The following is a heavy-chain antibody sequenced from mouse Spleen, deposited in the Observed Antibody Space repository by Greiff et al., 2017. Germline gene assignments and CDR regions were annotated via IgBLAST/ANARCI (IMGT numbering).Heavy chain of an antibody. CDR3: ARDAGEGYFDY. CDR1: GFTFSDFY. V-gene: IGHV7-1*01. Sequence: EVKLVESGGGLVQSGRSLRLSCATSGFTFSDFYMEWVRQAPGKGLEWIAASRNKANDYTTEYSASVKGRFIVSRDTSQSILYLQMNALRAEDTAIYYCARDAGEGYFDYWGQGTTLTVSS. CDR2: SRNKANDYTT. J-gene: IGHJ2*01.